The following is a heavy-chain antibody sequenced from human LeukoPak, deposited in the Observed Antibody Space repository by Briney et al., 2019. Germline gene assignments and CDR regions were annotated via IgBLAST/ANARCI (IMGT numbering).Heavy chain of an antibody. CDR1: GFTFSTYG. D-gene: IGHD1-1*01. V-gene: IGHV3-30*02. Sequence: GGSLRLSCAASGFTFSTYGMHWVRQAPGKGLEWVAFIRYDGSNKYYADSVKGRFTISRDNSKSTLYLQMNSLRAEDTAVYFCAKDKDPWKSTSISDFEYWGQGTLVTVSS. J-gene: IGHJ4*02. CDR2: IRYDGSNK. CDR3: AKDKDPWKSTSISDFEY.